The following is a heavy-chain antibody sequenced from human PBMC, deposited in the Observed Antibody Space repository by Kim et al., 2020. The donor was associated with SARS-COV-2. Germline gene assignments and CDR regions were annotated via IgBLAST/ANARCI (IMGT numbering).Heavy chain of an antibody. CDR3: ATGVAVAGTPHNYSYYYGMDV. V-gene: IGHV1-24*01. CDR1: GYTLTELS. CDR2: FDPEDGET. D-gene: IGHD6-19*01. Sequence: ASVKVSCKVSGYTLTELSMHWVRQAPGKGLEWMGGFDPEDGETIYAQKFQGRVTMTEDTSTDTAYMELSSLRSEDTAVYYCATGVAVAGTPHNYSYYYGMDVWGQGTTVTVSS. J-gene: IGHJ6*02.